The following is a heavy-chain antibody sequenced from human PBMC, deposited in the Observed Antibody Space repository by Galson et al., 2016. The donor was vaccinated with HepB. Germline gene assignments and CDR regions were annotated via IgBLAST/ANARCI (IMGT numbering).Heavy chain of an antibody. J-gene: IGHJ4*02. D-gene: IGHD5-12*01. V-gene: IGHV3-74*01. Sequence: SLRLSCAASGFTFSSYWMHWVRQAPGKGLVWVSRINSDGSSTSYADSVKGRFTISRDNAKNTLYLQMNSLRAEDTAVYYCARDYSLRLSSPHLDYWGPGTLVTVSS. CDR2: INSDGSST. CDR1: GFTFSSYW. CDR3: ARDYSLRLSSPHLDY.